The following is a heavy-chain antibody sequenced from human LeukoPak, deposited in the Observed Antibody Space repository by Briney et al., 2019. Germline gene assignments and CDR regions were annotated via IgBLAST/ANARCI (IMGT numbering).Heavy chain of an antibody. CDR2: IRSKTNTYAT. V-gene: IGHV3-73*01. CDR1: GFTFSGSA. Sequence: GGSLRLSCAASGFTFSGSAIHWVRQASGKGLEWVGRIRSKTNTYATAYAASVKGRFTISRDDSKNTAYLQMNSLRTEDTAVYYCNAFDIWGQGTMVTVSS. CDR3: NAFDI. J-gene: IGHJ3*02.